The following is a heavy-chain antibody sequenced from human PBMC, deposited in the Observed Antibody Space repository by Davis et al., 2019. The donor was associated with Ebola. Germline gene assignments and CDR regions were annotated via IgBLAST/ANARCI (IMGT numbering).Heavy chain of an antibody. D-gene: IGHD6-19*01. V-gene: IGHV4-59*01. CDR3: ARGWDSSGWKD. CDR1: GGSISSYY. J-gene: IGHJ4*02. CDR2: VYYSGST. Sequence: SETLSLTCTVSGGSISSYYWSWIRQPPGEGLEWIGYVYYSGSTNYNPSHKSRVTISVDSSKNQFSLKLSSVTAADTAVYYCARGWDSSGWKDWGQGTLVTVSS.